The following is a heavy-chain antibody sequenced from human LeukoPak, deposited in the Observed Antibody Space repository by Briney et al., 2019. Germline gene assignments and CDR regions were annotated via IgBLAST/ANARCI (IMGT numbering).Heavy chain of an antibody. V-gene: IGHV3-48*01. D-gene: IGHD3-3*01. CDR3: ARKGVDFWSGDAFDI. J-gene: IGHJ3*02. CDR2: ISSSSSTI. CDR1: GFTFSSYA. Sequence: PGGSLRLSCAASGFTFSSYAMSWVRQAPGKGLEWVSYISSSSSTIYYADSVKGRFTISRDNAKNSLYLQMNSLRAEDTAVYYCARKGVDFWSGDAFDIWGQGTMVTVSS.